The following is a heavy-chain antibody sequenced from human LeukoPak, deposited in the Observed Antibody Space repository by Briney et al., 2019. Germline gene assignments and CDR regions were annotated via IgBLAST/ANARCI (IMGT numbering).Heavy chain of an antibody. Sequence: GSLRLSCAASGFTFSSYSMNWIRQPPGKGLEWIAEISHSGSTRYNPSLKSRVTISVDTSKNQFSLKVSSVTAADTAVYYCARLRSGRPYYFDYWGQGTLVTASS. V-gene: IGHV4-34*01. CDR1: GFTFSSYS. J-gene: IGHJ4*02. CDR2: ISHSGST. D-gene: IGHD1-26*01. CDR3: ARLRSGRPYYFDY.